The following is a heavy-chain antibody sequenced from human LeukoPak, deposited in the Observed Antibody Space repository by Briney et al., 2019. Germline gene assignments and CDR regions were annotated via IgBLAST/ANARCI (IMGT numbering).Heavy chain of an antibody. D-gene: IGHD6-6*01. J-gene: IGHJ5*02. Sequence: ASVKVSCKASGYTFTGYYMHWVRQAPGQGLEWMGWINPNSGGTNYAQKFQGRVTMTRDTSISTAYMELSRLRSGDTAVYYCARVPLAARLFWFGPWGQGTLVTVSS. CDR3: ARVPLAARLFWFGP. CDR2: INPNSGGT. CDR1: GYTFTGYY. V-gene: IGHV1-2*02.